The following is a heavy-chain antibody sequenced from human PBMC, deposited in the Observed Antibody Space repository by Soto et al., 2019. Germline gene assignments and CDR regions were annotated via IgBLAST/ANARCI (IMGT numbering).Heavy chain of an antibody. J-gene: IGHJ4*02. CDR1: GFTFSSYG. V-gene: IGHV3-30*18. D-gene: IGHD3-22*01. CDR2: ISYDGSNK. CDR3: AKGMGITMIVVGIDY. Sequence: QVQLVESGGGVVQPGRSLRLSCAASGFTFSSYGMHWVRQAPGKGLEWVAVISYDGSNKYYADSAKGRFTISRDNSKNTLYLQMNSLRAEDTAVYYCAKGMGITMIVVGIDYWGQGTLVTVSS.